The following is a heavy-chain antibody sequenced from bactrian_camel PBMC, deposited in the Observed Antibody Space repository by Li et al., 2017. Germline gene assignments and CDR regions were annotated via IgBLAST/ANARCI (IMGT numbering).Heavy chain of an antibody. CDR3: VKFYGPDGH. D-gene: IGHD6*01. Sequence: HVQLVESGGGSVQAGGSLRLSCAARGYTYDTYCMGWFRQAPGKEREGVATIYTRAGSTYYADSVKGRFTISRDNTKNTVYLQMNSLKPEDTAVYYCVKFYGPDGHWGQGTQVTVS. CDR2: IYTRAGST. V-gene: IGHV3S63*01. CDR1: GYTYDTYC. J-gene: IGHJ4*01.